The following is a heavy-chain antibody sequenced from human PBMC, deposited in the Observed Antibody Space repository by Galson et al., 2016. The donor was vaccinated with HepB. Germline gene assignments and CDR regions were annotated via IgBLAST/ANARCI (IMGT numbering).Heavy chain of an antibody. CDR1: GGSISSTSYY. J-gene: IGHJ4*02. Sequence: SETLSLTCTVSGGSISSTSYYWGWIRQPPGKGLEWIGSIYFSGSTYFNPSLKSRVTISVDTSKNQFSLKLSSVTATDTAVYYCARQGDGEGDGLDYWGQGTLVTVSS. D-gene: IGHD3-10*01. CDR3: ARQGDGEGDGLDY. V-gene: IGHV4-39*01. CDR2: IYFSGST.